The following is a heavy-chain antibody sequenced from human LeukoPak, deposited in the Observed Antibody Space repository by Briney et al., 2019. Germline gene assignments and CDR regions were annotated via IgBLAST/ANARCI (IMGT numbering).Heavy chain of an antibody. CDR1: GYTFTSYA. Sequence: ASVKVSCKASGYTFTSYAMHWVRQAPGQRLEWMGWINAGNGNTKYSQKFQGRVTITRDTSASTAYMELSSLRSEDTAAYYCASEKYDLYGMDVWGQGTTVTVSS. D-gene: IGHD3-3*01. V-gene: IGHV1-3*01. J-gene: IGHJ6*02. CDR2: INAGNGNT. CDR3: ASEKYDLYGMDV.